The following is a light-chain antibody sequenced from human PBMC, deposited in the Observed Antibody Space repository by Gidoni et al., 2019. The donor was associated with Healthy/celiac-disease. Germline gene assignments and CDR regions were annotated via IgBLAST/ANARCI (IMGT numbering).Light chain of an antibody. V-gene: IGKV1-13*02. CDR2: DAS. CDR1: QGISSA. Sequence: AIQLTQSPSSLSASVGDRVTITCRASQGISSALAWYQQKPGKAPKLLIYDASSLESGVPSRFSGIGSGTDFTLTISSLQPEDFATYYCQQVNSYPSTFGQGTRLEIK. J-gene: IGKJ5*01. CDR3: QQVNSYPST.